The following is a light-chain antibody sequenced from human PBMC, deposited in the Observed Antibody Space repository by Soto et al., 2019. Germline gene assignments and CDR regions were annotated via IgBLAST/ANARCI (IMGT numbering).Light chain of an antibody. CDR2: DAS. J-gene: IGKJ4*01. V-gene: IGKV3-11*01. CDR3: QQGGS. Sequence: EIVLTQSPATLSLSPGEGATLSCRASQSVNTYLAWYQQKPGQAPRLLIYDASSRATGIPARFSGSGSGTDFTLTISSLEPDDFAVYYCQQGGSFGGGTKVEIK. CDR1: QSVNTY.